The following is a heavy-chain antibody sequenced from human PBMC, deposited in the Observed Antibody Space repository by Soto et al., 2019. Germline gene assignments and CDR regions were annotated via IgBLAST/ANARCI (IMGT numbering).Heavy chain of an antibody. V-gene: IGHV4-59*01. J-gene: IGHJ5*02. CDR2: AYYSGDT. D-gene: IGHD2-8*01. Sequence: SETLSLTCSVSGGSISRYYWSWIRQPPGKGLEWIGYAYYSGDTGYNPSLKSRVTMAVDASKSQVSLKLSSVTAADTAVYYCARDRSTYGGGGTGEVKENWFDPWGQGALVTVSS. CDR3: ARDRSTYGGGGTGEVKENWFDP. CDR1: GGSISRYY.